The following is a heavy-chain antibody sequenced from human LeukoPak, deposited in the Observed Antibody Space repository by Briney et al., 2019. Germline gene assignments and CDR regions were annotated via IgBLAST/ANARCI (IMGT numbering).Heavy chain of an antibody. CDR3: ARSRFGVVVPAATGESWNT. CDR1: GYTFTSYY. D-gene: IGHD2-2*01. J-gene: IGHJ5*02. V-gene: IGHV1-46*03. CDR2: INPSGGST. Sequence: ASVKVSCKASGYTFTSYYMHWVRQAPGQGLEWMGIINPSGGSTSYAQKFQGRVTMTRDTSTSTVYMELSSLRSEDTAVYYCARSRFGVVVPAATGESWNTWGQGTLVTVSS.